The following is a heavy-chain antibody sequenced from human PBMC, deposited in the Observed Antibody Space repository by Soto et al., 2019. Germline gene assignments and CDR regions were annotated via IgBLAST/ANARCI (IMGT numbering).Heavy chain of an antibody. CDR1: GCTVSSSW. CDR2: IKEDGSEK. J-gene: IGHJ4*02. CDR3: ARATGADKEDY. Sequence: LRLSCGASGCTVSSSWVSWGGQAPGRGLEWVGNIKEDGSEKYYVDSVNGRFTVSRDNAKNSLYLQMNSLRAEDTAVYYCARATGADKEDYWGQGTLVTVSS. D-gene: IGHD3-10*01. V-gene: IGHV3-7*04.